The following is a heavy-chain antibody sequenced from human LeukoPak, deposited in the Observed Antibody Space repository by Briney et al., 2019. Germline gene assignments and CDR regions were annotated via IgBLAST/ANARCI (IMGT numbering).Heavy chain of an antibody. CDR1: GYTFTSYD. CDR3: ARGTGASAAAEYYYYYYMDV. J-gene: IGHJ6*03. Sequence: ASVKVSCKASGYTFTSYDINWVRQATGQGLEWMGWMNPNGGNTGYAQKFQGRVTMTRNTSISTAYMELSSLRSEDTAVYYCARGTGASAAAEYYYYYYMDVWGKGTTVTISS. CDR2: MNPNGGNT. D-gene: IGHD6-13*01. V-gene: IGHV1-8*01.